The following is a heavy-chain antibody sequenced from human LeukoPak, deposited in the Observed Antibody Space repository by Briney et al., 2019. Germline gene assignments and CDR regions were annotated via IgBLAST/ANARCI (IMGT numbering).Heavy chain of an antibody. D-gene: IGHD6-19*01. CDR3: ARQRAVAEVYYYGMDV. V-gene: IGHV4-59*08. J-gene: IGHJ6*02. CDR1: GGSISSYY. CDR2: IYYSGST. Sequence: SETLSLTCTVSGGSISSYYWSWIRQPPGKGLEWIGYIYYSGSTNYNPSLKSRVTISVDTSKNQFSLKLSSVTAADTAVYYCARQRAVAEVYYYGMDVWGQGTTVTVSS.